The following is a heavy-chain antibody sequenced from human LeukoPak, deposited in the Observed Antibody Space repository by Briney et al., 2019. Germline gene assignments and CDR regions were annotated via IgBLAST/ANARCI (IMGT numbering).Heavy chain of an antibody. Sequence: SETLSLTCTVSGGSISSYYWSWIRQPPGKGLEWIGYIYTSGSTNYNPSLKSRVTISVDTSKNQFSLKLSSVTAADTAVYYCARRNRGIAARYFDYWGQGTLVTTSS. D-gene: IGHD6-6*01. J-gene: IGHJ4*02. CDR3: ARRNRGIAARYFDY. V-gene: IGHV4-4*09. CDR2: IYTSGST. CDR1: GGSISSYY.